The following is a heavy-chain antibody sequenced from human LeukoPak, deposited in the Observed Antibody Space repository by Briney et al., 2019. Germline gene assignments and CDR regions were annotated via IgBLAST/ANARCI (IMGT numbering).Heavy chain of an antibody. CDR2: IYYSGST. Sequence: PSETLSLTCTVSGGSISSSSYYWGWIRQPPGKGLEWIGSIYYSGSTYYNPSLKSRVTISVDTSKNQFSLKLSSVTAADTAVYYCARGLRGSTPYFDYWGQGTLVTVSS. CDR1: GGSISSSSYY. J-gene: IGHJ4*02. CDR3: ARGLRGSTPYFDY. V-gene: IGHV4-39*07.